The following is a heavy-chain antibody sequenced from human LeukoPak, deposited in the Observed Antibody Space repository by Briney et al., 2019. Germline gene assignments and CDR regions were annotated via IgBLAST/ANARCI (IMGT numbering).Heavy chain of an antibody. CDR2: ISAYNGDT. V-gene: IGHV1-18*01. Sequence: ASVKVSCKASGYTFTSYGISWVRQAPGQGLEWMGWISAYNGDTNYAQKLQGRVTMTTDTSTSTAYMELSSLRSEDTAVYYCASYYYGSGRGRYYFDYWGQGTLVTVSS. D-gene: IGHD3-10*01. CDR3: ASYYYGSGRGRYYFDY. CDR1: GYTFTSYG. J-gene: IGHJ4*02.